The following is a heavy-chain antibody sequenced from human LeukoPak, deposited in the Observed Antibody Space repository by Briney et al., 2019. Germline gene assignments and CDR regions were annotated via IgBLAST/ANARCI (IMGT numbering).Heavy chain of an antibody. J-gene: IGHJ3*02. V-gene: IGHV3-21*01. CDR3: ARDPGLLWFGELSDEDAFDI. CDR1: GFTFSSHS. D-gene: IGHD3-10*01. Sequence: PGGSLRLSCAASGFTFSSHSMNWVRQAPGKGLEWVSSISSSSSYIYYADSVKGRFTISRDNAKNSLYLQMNSLRAEDTAVYYCARDPGLLWFGELSDEDAFDIWGQGTMVTVSS. CDR2: ISSSSSYI.